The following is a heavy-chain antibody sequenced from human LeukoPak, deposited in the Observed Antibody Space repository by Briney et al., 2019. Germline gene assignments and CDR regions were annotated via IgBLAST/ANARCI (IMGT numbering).Heavy chain of an antibody. CDR2: INPNSGGT. CDR3: ARGGYYDSSGFDN. Sequence: ASVKVSCKASGYTFTAYYMHWVRQAPGQGLEWMGCINPNSGGTKYGQKFQGRVTMTRDTSISTAHMELTGLGSDDTAVYYCARGGYYDSSGFDNWGQGTLVTVSS. CDR1: GYTFTAYY. D-gene: IGHD3-22*01. V-gene: IGHV1-2*02. J-gene: IGHJ4*02.